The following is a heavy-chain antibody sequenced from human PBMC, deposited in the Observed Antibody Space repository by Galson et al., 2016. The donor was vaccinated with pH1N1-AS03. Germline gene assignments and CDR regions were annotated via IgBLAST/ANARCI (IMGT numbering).Heavy chain of an antibody. Sequence: SLRLSCAASGFTFSSHGMHWVRQTPGKGLEWVAVIWHDGSEKYYADSVKGRFTISRDNSKNTLYLQMNSLRAADTAVYYCARDRHYYDYIWGTYRYDWYFDLWGRGTLVAVST. D-gene: IGHD3-16*02. CDR2: IWHDGSEK. CDR3: ARDRHYYDYIWGTYRYDWYFDL. V-gene: IGHV3-33*01. CDR1: GFTFSSHG. J-gene: IGHJ2*01.